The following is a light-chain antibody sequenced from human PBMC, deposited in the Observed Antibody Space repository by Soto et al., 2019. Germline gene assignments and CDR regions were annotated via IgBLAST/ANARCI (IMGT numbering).Light chain of an antibody. J-gene: IGKJ4*01. CDR2: TAS. V-gene: IGKV1-39*01. Sequence: DFQMTQSPSSLSASVGDRVTITCRASQSITNYLSWYQQKPGQAPKLLIYTASTLVSGVPSRFSGSGSGTDFTLTISSLQPEDFATYYCQQSSRTPLTFGGGTKVEI. CDR1: QSITNY. CDR3: QQSSRTPLT.